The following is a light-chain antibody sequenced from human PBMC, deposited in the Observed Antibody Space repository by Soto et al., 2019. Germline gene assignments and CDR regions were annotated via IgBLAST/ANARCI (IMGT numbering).Light chain of an antibody. Sequence: EMVLTQSPGTLSLSPGERATLSCRASQSLSSSYLAWYQQKPGQAPRVLINGASSRATGIQDRFSGSGSGTDFTIIITRLEPEDFAIYYCQQYGSSPLTFGGGTRVEIK. CDR1: QSLSSSY. V-gene: IGKV3-20*01. CDR2: GAS. CDR3: QQYGSSPLT. J-gene: IGKJ4*01.